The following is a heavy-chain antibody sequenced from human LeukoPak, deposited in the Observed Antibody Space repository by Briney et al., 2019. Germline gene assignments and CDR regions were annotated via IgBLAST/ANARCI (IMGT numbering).Heavy chain of an antibody. Sequence: SETLSLTCIVSGGFITSYYWSWIRQPPGKGLEWIGFVYYTGTTTYNPSLKSRVTISVGTSKNQFSLKLSSVTAADTAVYYCATRRVGAAYFDYWGQGTLVTVSS. J-gene: IGHJ4*02. D-gene: IGHD1-26*01. CDR2: VYYTGTT. CDR1: GGFITSYY. V-gene: IGHV4-59*01. CDR3: ATRRVGAAYFDY.